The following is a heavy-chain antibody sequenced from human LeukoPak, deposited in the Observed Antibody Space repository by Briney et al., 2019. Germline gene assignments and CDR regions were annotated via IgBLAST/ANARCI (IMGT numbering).Heavy chain of an antibody. J-gene: IGHJ3*02. D-gene: IGHD2-15*01. V-gene: IGHV1-69*04. CDR2: IIPILGIA. CDR3: ARDPVGHCSGGSCPDAFDI. CDR1: GGTFSSYA. Sequence: ASVKVSCKASGGTFSSYAISWVRQAPGQGLEWMGRIIPILGIANYAQKFQGRVTITADKSTSTAYMELSSLRSEDTAVYYCARDPVGHCSGGSCPDAFDIWGQGTMVTVSS.